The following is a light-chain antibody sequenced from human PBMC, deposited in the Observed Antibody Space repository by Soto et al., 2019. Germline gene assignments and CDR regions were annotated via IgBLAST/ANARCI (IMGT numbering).Light chain of an antibody. Sequence: GERVTLSCRASQSVSSSYLTWCQLKPGQAPRLLIYGASTRATSIPARFSGSGSGTDFTLTISSLQPEDFAVYYCQQDYNLPPLTFGGGTKVEIK. V-gene: IGKV3D-7*01. CDR3: QQDYNLPPLT. J-gene: IGKJ4*01. CDR2: GAS. CDR1: QSVSSSY.